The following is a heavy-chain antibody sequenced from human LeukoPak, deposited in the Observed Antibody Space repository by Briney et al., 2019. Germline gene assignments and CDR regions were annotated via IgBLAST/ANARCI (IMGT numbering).Heavy chain of an antibody. V-gene: IGHV3-23*01. CDR1: GFTFSNYA. J-gene: IGHJ5*02. D-gene: IGHD4-17*01. Sequence: GGSLRLSCAASGFTFSNYAMSWVRQAPGKGLEWVSTINDRGIATYYADSVKGRFTISRDNSKNTLYLQMNSLRAEDTAVYYCAKDQGDYGDYWDWFDPWDQGTLVTVSS. CDR3: AKDQGDYGDYWDWFDP. CDR2: INDRGIAT.